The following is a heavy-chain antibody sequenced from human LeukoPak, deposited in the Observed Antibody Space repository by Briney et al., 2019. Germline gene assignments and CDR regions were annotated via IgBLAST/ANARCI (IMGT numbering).Heavy chain of an antibody. J-gene: IGHJ5*02. CDR1: GGSISSGDYY. CDR3: ARVPAAPNWIDP. Sequence: SQTLSLTCTVSGGSISSGDYYWGWTRHPPGKGLEWIAYIYVSGTTYYNPFLERRVTISVDKSKNQFSLKLSSVTAADTAVYYCARVPAAPNWIDPWGQGTLVTVSS. D-gene: IGHD2-2*01. CDR2: IYVSGTT. V-gene: IGHV4-30-4*08.